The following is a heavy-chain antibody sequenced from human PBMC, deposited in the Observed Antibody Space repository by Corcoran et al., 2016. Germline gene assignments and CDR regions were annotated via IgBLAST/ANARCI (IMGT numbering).Heavy chain of an antibody. V-gene: IGHV3-30*18. CDR2: ISYDGSNK. D-gene: IGHD2-2*01. CDR1: GFTFSSYG. J-gene: IGHJ4*02. CDR3: AKGASSTSLDY. Sequence: QVQLVESGGGVVQPGRSLRLSCAASGFTFSSYGMHWVRQAPGKGLEWVAVISYDGSNKYYADSVKGRFTISRDNSKNTLYLQMNSLRAEDTAVYYCAKGASSTSLDYCGQGTLVTVSS.